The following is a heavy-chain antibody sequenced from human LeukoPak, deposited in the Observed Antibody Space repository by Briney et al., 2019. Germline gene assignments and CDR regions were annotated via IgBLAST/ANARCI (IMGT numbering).Heavy chain of an antibody. Sequence: ASVKVSCKASGYTFTSYGISWVRQAPGQGLEWMGWISAYNGNTNYAQKLQGRVTMTRDTSISTAYMELSRLRSDDTAVYYCARDHTSGGMDVWGKGTTVTVSS. J-gene: IGHJ6*03. D-gene: IGHD3-16*01. CDR3: ARDHTSGGMDV. CDR1: GYTFTSYG. V-gene: IGHV1-18*01. CDR2: ISAYNGNT.